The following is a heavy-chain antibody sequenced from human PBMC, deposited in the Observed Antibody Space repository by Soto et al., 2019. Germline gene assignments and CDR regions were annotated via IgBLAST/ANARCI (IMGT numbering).Heavy chain of an antibody. Sequence: SETLSLTCTVSGGSISSSTFYWGWIRQPPGKGLEWIGSVYYDGTTYYNPSLRSRVTISVDTSKNQFSLKLSSVTAADTAVYYCARRNWGLELPYYYYGMDVWGQGTTVT. D-gene: IGHD1-7*01. CDR1: GGSISSSTFY. J-gene: IGHJ6*02. CDR3: ARRNWGLELPYYYYGMDV. CDR2: VYYDGTT. V-gene: IGHV4-39*01.